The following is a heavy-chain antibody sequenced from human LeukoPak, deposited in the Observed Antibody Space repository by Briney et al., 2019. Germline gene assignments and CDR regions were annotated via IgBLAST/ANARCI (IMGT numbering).Heavy chain of an antibody. CDR1: GYRFISNY. Sequence: ASVNVSCKASGYRFISNYIQWVRQAPALGPEWMGWMHPGNGNTRYAEKFQGRVTMTRDTSINTAYMDLNSLRSDDTAVYYCAREGSYCVGGDCYSFDFWGQGTLITVSS. CDR3: AREGSYCVGGDCYSFDF. D-gene: IGHD2-21*02. J-gene: IGHJ4*02. V-gene: IGHV1-2*02. CDR2: MHPGNGNT.